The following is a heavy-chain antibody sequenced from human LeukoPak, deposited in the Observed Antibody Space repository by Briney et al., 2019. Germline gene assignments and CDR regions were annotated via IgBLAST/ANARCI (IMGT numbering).Heavy chain of an antibody. CDR1: GGSFSGYY. CDR3: ARDIRTPYCGGDCYSP. CDR2: INHSGST. V-gene: IGHV4-34*01. D-gene: IGHD2-21*02. Sequence: SETLSLTCAVYGGSFSGYYWSWIRQPPGKGLEWIGEINHSGSTNYNPSLKSRVTISVDTSKNQFSLKLSSVTAADTAVYYCARDIRTPYCGGDCYSPWGQGTLVTVSS. J-gene: IGHJ5*02.